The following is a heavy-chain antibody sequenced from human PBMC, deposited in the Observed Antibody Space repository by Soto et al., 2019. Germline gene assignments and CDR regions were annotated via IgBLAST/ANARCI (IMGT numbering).Heavy chain of an antibody. D-gene: IGHD3-22*01. CDR3: ARDYYDSSGYYFLHAAFDI. CDR1: GGSISSYY. Sequence: SETLSLTCTVSGGSISSYYWSWIRQPPGKGLEWIGYIYYSGSTNYNPSLKSRVTISVDTSKNQFSLKLSSVTAADTAVYYCARDYYDSSGYYFLHAAFDIWGQGTMVTVSS. V-gene: IGHV4-59*01. J-gene: IGHJ3*02. CDR2: IYYSGST.